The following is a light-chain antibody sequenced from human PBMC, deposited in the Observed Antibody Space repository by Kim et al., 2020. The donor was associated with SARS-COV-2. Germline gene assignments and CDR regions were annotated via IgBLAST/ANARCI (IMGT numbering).Light chain of an antibody. CDR2: QDR. CDR3: QAWDSSPLV. CDR1: KLVDNY. J-gene: IGLJ2*01. Sequence: VSPGQTSLITCSGDKLVDNYAFLYQQTPGQPPVLVIYQDRQRPSGIPERFSGSNSGNTATLTLSGTQAMDEADYYCQAWDSSPLVFGGGTQLTVL. V-gene: IGLV3-1*01.